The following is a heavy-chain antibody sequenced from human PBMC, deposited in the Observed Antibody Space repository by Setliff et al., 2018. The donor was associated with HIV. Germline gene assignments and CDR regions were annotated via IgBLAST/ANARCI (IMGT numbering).Heavy chain of an antibody. J-gene: IGHJ4*02. V-gene: IGHV4-4*07. D-gene: IGHD2-21*02. CDR1: GGSMSGYY. CDR3: ARFPTVVTAPGF. CDR2: IYSSGST. Sequence: SETLSLTCSVSGGSMSGYYWNWIRQPAGKGLEWIGRIYSSGSTNHNPSLKSRVTMSVDTSKNQFSLSLSSVTAADTAVYFCARFPTVVTAPGFWGRGTLVTVSS.